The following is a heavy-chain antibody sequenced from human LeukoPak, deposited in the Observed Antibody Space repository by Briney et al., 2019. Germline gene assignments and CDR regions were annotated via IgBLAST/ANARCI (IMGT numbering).Heavy chain of an antibody. V-gene: IGHV4-39*01. D-gene: IGHD5-18*01. CDR2: IYYSGST. J-gene: IGHJ4*02. Sequence: PSETLSLTCTVSGGSISSSSYYWGWIRQPPGKGLQWIGSIYYSGSTYYNPSLKSRVTISVDTSKNQFSLKLSSVTAADTAVYYCARLGGYSYGYIDYWGQGTLVTVSS. CDR3: ARLGGYSYGYIDY. CDR1: GGSISSSSYY.